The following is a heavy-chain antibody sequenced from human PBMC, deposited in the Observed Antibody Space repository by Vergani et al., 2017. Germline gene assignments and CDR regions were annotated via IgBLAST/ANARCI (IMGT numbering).Heavy chain of an antibody. CDR2: FDPEGGET. D-gene: IGHD6-13*01. CDR1: GGTFSSYA. J-gene: IGHJ5*02. Sequence: QVQLVQSGAEVKKPGSSVKVSCKASGGTFSSYAISWVRQAPGKGLEWMGGFDPEGGETIYAQKFQGRVTMTEDTSTDTAYMELSSLRAEDTAVYYCARYPTAAGKHSFDPWGQGTLVTVSS. V-gene: IGHV1-69*06. CDR3: ARYPTAAGKHSFDP.